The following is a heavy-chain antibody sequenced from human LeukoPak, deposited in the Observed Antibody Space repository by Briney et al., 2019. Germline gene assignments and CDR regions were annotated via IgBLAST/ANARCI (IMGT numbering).Heavy chain of an antibody. D-gene: IGHD5-24*01. Sequence: KASETLSLTCTVSGGSISSYYWSWIRQPPGKGLEWIGYIYYSGSTNYNPSLKSRVTISVDTSKNQFSLKLSSVTAADTAVYYCARDGYNTYYYYMDVWGKGTTVTVSS. J-gene: IGHJ6*03. CDR2: IYYSGST. CDR1: GGSISSYY. V-gene: IGHV4-59*01. CDR3: ARDGYNTYYYYMDV.